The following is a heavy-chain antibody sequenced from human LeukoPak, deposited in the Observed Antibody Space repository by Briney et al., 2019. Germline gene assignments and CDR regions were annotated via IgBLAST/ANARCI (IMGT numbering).Heavy chain of an antibody. D-gene: IGHD2-8*02. J-gene: IGHJ4*02. CDR1: GYTFNSCG. Sequence: ASVKVSCKASGYTFNSCGISWVRQAPGQGLEWMGWISGYNGNTYYAQKFQGRVTMTTDISTSTAYMELRSLRSDDTAVYYCAREESGGYFDYWGQGTPVTVSS. CDR3: AREESGGYFDY. V-gene: IGHV1-18*01. CDR2: ISGYNGNT.